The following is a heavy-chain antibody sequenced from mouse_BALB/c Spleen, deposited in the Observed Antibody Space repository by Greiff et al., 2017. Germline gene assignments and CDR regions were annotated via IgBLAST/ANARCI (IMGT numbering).Heavy chain of an antibody. CDR1: GYTFTSYW. Sequence: QVQLQQSGAELAKPGASVKMSCKASGYTFTSYWMHWVKQRPGQGLEWIGYINPSTGYTEYNQKFKDKATLTADTSSSTAYMQLSSLTSEDSAVYFCAILSSYWGQGTTLTVSS. CDR2: INPSTGYT. V-gene: IGHV1-7*01. D-gene: IGHD1-1*01. J-gene: IGHJ2*01. CDR3: AILSSY.